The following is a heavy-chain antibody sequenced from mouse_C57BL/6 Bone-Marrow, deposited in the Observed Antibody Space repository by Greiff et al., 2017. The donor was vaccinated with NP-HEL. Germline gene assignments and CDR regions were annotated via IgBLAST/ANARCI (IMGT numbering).Heavy chain of an antibody. J-gene: IGHJ2*01. V-gene: IGHV1-53*01. CDR2: INPSNGGT. CDR1: GYTFTSYW. CDR3: AREGILWLRLYYFDY. D-gene: IGHD2-2*01. Sequence: VQLQQPGTELVKPGASVKLSCKASGYTFTSYWMHWVKQRPGQGLEWIGNINPSNGGTNYNEKFKSKATLTVDKSSSTAYMQLSSLTSEDSAVYYCAREGILWLRLYYFDYWGQGTTLTVSS.